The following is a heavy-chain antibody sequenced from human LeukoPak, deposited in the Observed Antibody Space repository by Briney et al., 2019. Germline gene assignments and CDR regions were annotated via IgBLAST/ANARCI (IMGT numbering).Heavy chain of an antibody. J-gene: IGHJ4*02. Sequence: LETLSLTCAVYGGSFSGYYWSWIRQPPGKGLEWIGEINHSGSTNYNPSLKSRVTISVDTSKNQFSLKLTSVTAADAAVYYCASGTRYDPFDYWGQGTRVTVSS. CDR1: GGSFSGYY. CDR3: ASGTRYDPFDY. D-gene: IGHD3-16*01. V-gene: IGHV4-34*01. CDR2: INHSGST.